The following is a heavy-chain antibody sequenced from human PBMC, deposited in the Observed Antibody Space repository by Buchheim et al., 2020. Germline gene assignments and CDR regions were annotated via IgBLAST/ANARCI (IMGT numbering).Heavy chain of an antibody. Sequence: QVQLQESGPGLVKPSETLSLTCTVSGGSISSYYWSWIRQPPGKGLEWIGYIYYSGSTNYNPSLKSRVTISVDTSKNQFSLKLSAVTAADTAVYYCASSTYYDFWSGYLGYYYYDMDVWGQGTT. CDR1: GGSISSYY. D-gene: IGHD3-3*01. V-gene: IGHV4-59*08. CDR2: IYYSGST. J-gene: IGHJ6*02. CDR3: ASSTYYDFWSGYLGYYYYDMDV.